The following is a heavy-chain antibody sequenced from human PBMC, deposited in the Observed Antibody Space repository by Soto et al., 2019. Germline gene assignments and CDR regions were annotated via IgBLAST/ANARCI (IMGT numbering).Heavy chain of an antibody. D-gene: IGHD3-10*01. V-gene: IGHV4-30-4*01. CDR1: GGSISSGDYY. J-gene: IGHJ4*02. Sequence: TLSLTCTVSGGSISSGDYYWSWIRQPPGKGLEWIGYIYYSGSTYYNPSLKSRVTISVDTSKNQFSLKLSSVTAADTAVYYCARGWNDYYGSGREDHFDYCGQGPLVTVYS. CDR2: IYYSGST. CDR3: ARGWNDYYGSGREDHFDY.